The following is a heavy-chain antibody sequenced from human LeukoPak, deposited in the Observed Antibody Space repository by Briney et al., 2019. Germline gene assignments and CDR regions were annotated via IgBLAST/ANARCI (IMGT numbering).Heavy chain of an antibody. Sequence: SETLSLTCAVYGGPFSGDFWRWIRQSPGKGLEWIGEINHGGSTTYNPSLQSRVTMSVDTSTNQISLKMTSVTAADTAIYYCARHTWQWLLFHEWGQGPEVSISS. J-gene: IGHJ4*02. CDR2: INHGGST. V-gene: IGHV4-34*01. CDR3: ARHTWQWLLFHE. CDR1: GGPFSGDF. D-gene: IGHD5-12*01.